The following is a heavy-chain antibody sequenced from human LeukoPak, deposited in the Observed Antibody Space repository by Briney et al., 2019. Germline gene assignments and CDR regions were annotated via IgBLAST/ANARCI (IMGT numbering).Heavy chain of an antibody. CDR3: ARDSPHYDILTGYYDY. J-gene: IGHJ4*02. CDR1: GGAFSSYA. V-gene: IGHV1-69*05. CDR2: IIPIFGTA. Sequence: SVKVSCEASGGAFSSYAISWVRQAPGQGLEWMGRIIPIFGTANYAQKFQGRVTITTDESTSTAYMELRSLRSEDTAVYYCARDSPHYDILTGYYDYWGQGTLVTVSS. D-gene: IGHD3-9*01.